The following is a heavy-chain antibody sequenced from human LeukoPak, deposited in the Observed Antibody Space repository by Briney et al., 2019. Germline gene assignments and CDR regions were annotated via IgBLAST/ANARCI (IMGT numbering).Heavy chain of an antibody. Sequence: PGGSLRLSCAASGFTFSSYGMHWVRQAPGKGLEWVAVIWYDGSNKYYADSVKGRFTISRDNSKNTLYLQMNSLRAEDTAVYYCAKDRRGGYNYPSNWGQGTLVTVSS. CDR1: GFTFSSYG. J-gene: IGHJ4*02. CDR3: AKDRRGGYNYPSN. CDR2: IWYDGSNK. V-gene: IGHV3-33*06. D-gene: IGHD5-24*01.